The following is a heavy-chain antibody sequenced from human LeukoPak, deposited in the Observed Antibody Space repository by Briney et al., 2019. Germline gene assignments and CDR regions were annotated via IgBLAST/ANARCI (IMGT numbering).Heavy chain of an antibody. D-gene: IGHD5-12*01. CDR1: GYTFSDYA. CDR2: ISGVADST. V-gene: IGHV3-23*01. CDR3: ATESKWLPTY. J-gene: IGHJ4*02. Sequence: GGSLRLSRVGSGYTFSDYAMGWVRQAPGKGLEWVSDISGVADSTHYADSVKGRFTISRDNSKNTLYLQMSSLRAEDTAVYYCATESKWLPTYWGQGTLVTVSS.